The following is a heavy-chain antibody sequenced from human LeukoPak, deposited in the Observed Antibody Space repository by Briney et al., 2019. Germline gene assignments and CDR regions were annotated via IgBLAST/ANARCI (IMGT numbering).Heavy chain of an antibody. J-gene: IGHJ3*02. CDR2: INPNSGGT. V-gene: IGHV1-2*02. CDR1: GYTFTGYY. CDR3: AAYCSGGSCYLRRNAFDI. D-gene: IGHD2-15*01. Sequence: ASVKVSCKASGYTFTGYYMHWVRQAPGQGLEWMGWINPNSGGTNYAQKFQGRVTMTRDTSISTAYMELSRLRSDDTAVYYCAAYCSGGSCYLRRNAFDIWGQGTMVTVSS.